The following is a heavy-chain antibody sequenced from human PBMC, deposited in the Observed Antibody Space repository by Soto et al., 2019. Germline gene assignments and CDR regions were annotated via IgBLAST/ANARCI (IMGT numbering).Heavy chain of an antibody. J-gene: IGHJ6*02. CDR3: ARLGLAATYYYGMDV. V-gene: IGHV5-10-1*01. D-gene: IGHD2-15*01. CDR1: GYSFMSYW. CDR2: ISPSDSNT. Sequence: GESLKISCKGSGYSFMSYWIRWVRQMHGKGLEWMGRISPSDSNTNYSPSFQGHVTISADMSLSTAYLQWSSLKASDTAIYYCARLGLAATYYYGMDVWGQGTTVTVSS.